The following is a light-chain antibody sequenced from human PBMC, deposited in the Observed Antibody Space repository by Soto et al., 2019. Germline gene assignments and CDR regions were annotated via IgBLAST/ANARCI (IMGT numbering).Light chain of an antibody. CDR2: EVT. CDR3: SSFTSGFTVNYI. V-gene: IGLV2-14*01. J-gene: IGLJ1*01. Sequence: QSALTQPASVSGSPGQSITISCTGTSSDVGGYNYVSWYQQHPGKAPKIIIYEVTNRPSGVSNRFSGSKSGNTASLTISGLQAEDDADYYCSSFTSGFTVNYIFGTGTKLTVL. CDR1: SSDVGGYNY.